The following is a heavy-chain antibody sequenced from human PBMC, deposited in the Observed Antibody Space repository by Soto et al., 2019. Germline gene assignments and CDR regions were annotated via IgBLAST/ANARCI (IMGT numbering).Heavy chain of an antibody. Sequence: GGSLRLSCAASGFTFSSYDMHWVRQGTGKGLEWVSTIGTAGDTHYPGSVKGRFTISRENAKNSLYLQMNSLRAGDTAVYYCARGSYYDSSGYQYYYGMDVWGQGTTVTVSS. CDR1: GFTFSSYD. D-gene: IGHD3-22*01. J-gene: IGHJ6*02. CDR2: IGTAGDT. V-gene: IGHV3-13*04. CDR3: ARGSYYDSSGYQYYYGMDV.